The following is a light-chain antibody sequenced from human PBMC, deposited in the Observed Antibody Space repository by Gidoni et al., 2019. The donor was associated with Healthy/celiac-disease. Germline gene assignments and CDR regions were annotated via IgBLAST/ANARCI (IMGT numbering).Light chain of an antibody. J-gene: IGLJ3*02. CDR2: SNN. V-gene: IGLV1-44*01. CDR3: AAWDDSLNGLLV. CDR1: SSNIGSNT. Sequence: QSVLPPPPSASGTPGHRVTISCSGSSSNIGSNTVNWYQQLPGTAPKLLIYSNNQRPSGVPDRFSGSKSGTSASLATSGLQSEDEADYYCAAWDDSLNGLLVFGGGTKLTVL.